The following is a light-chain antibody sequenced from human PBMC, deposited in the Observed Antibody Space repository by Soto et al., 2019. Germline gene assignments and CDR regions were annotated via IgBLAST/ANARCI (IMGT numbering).Light chain of an antibody. CDR3: FSYAGSSTV. J-gene: IGLJ2*01. V-gene: IGLV2-23*02. CDR1: SSDVGSYNL. Sequence: QSALTQPASVSGSPGQSITISCTGTSSDVGSYNLVSWYQQHPGKAHKLMIYEVSKRPSGVSNRFSGSKSGNTASLTISGLQAEDEADYYCFSYAGSSTVFGGGTKVTVL. CDR2: EVS.